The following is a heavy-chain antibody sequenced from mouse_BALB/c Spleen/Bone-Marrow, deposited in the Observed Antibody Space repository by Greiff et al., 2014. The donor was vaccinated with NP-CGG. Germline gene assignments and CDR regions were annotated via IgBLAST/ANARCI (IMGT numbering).Heavy chain of an antibody. V-gene: IGHV5-9-1*01. CDR2: ISSGGSYT. CDR1: GFTFSSYA. CDR3: ARRRSDLNYFDY. Sequence: DVMLVESGGGLVKPGGSLKLSCAASGFTFSSYAMSWVRQTPEKRLEWVASISSGGSYTCYPDSVKERFTISRDNAKNTLYLQMSSLRSEDTAMYYCARRRSDLNYFDYWGQGTALTVSS. J-gene: IGHJ2*01. D-gene: IGHD2-14*01.